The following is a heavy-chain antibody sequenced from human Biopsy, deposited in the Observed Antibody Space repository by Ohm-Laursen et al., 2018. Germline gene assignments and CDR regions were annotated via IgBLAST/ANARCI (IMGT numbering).Heavy chain of an antibody. D-gene: IGHD6-19*01. CDR2: IYYSGST. V-gene: IGHV4-59*07. Sequence: SDTLSLTCTVSGGSIYNFFWSWIRQPPGKGLEWIGYIYYSGSTNYNPSLKSRVTISVDRSKNHFSLELSSVTAADTAIYYCARGMRSSGWPYFDSWGQGTLVTVSS. CDR1: GGSIYNFF. J-gene: IGHJ4*02. CDR3: ARGMRSSGWPYFDS.